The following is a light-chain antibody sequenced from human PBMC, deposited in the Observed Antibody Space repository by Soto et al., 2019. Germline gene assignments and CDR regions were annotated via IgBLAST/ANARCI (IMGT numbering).Light chain of an antibody. V-gene: IGKV3-11*01. CDR3: QQRSSSPLT. J-gene: IGKJ4*01. CDR2: AAS. Sequence: EIVLTQSPATLSLSPGERATLSCRASQSVSTYLAWYQQKPGQAPRLLIYAASNRATGFPARFSGSGSGTDFTLTISSLEPEDFAVYYCQQRSSSPLTFGGGAKVEIK. CDR1: QSVSTY.